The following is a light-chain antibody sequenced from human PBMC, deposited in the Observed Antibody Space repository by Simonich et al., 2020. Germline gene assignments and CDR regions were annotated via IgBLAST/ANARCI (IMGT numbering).Light chain of an antibody. CDR3: CSYAGSSTVV. CDR2: DVS. V-gene: IGLV2-14*01. J-gene: IGLJ2*01. Sequence: QSALTQPASVSGSPGQSITISCTGTSSDVGGYNYVSWYQQHPGKAPKLMIYDVSKRPSWVSNRFSRSKSGNTASLTISGLQAEDEADYYCCSYAGSSTVVFGGGTKLTVL. CDR1: SSDVGGYNY.